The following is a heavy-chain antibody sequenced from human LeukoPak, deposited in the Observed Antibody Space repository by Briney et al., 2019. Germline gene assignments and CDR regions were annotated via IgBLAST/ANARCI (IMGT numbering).Heavy chain of an antibody. J-gene: IGHJ4*02. Sequence: GGSLRLSCAASGFTFSSYGMHWVRQAPGKGLEWVAFIRYDGSNKYYADSVKGRFTISRDNPKNTLYLQMNSLRAEDTAVYYCAKAEYRGYSNWGQGTLVIVSA. CDR1: GFTFSSYG. V-gene: IGHV3-30*02. CDR3: AKAEYRGYSN. D-gene: IGHD2-15*01. CDR2: IRYDGSNK.